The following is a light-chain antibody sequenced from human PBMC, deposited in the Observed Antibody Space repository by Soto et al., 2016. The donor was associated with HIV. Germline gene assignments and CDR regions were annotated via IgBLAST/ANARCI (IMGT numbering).Light chain of an antibody. CDR1: NIGSKS. V-gene: IGLV3-21*03. J-gene: IGLJ1*01. Sequence: SYELTQPPSVSVAPGKTATITCGGNNIGSKSVHWHQQKPGQAPVLVVYDNSDRPSWVPERFSGSNSGNTATLTISRVEAGDEADYYCQVWDISSDHRVFGTGTKASVL. CDR2: DNS. CDR3: QVWDISSDHRV.